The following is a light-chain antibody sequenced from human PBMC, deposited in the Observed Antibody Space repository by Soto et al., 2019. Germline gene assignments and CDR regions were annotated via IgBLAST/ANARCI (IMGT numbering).Light chain of an antibody. CDR1: QSVSSKY. CDR2: GTS. Sequence: EIVLTQSPGPLSLSPGESATLSCRASQSVSSKYLAWYQQKPGQAPRVLIYGTSIRALGVPERFSGGGSGTDFTLTITRLEPEEFAVYYCQQYGSSLFTFGPGTKVDFK. CDR3: QQYGSSLFT. J-gene: IGKJ3*01. V-gene: IGKV3-20*01.